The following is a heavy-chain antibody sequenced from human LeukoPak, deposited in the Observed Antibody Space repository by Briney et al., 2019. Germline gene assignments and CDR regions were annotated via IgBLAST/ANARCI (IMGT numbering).Heavy chain of an antibody. Sequence: GGSLRLSCAASGFTVSSNYMSWVRQAPGKGLEWVSVIYSGGSTYYADSVKGRFTISRDNSKNTLYLQMNSLRAEDTAVYYCAKSAYYDIFDYWGPGSQVTVSS. CDR3: AKSAYYDIFDY. CDR2: IYSGGST. V-gene: IGHV3-66*01. J-gene: IGHJ4*02. CDR1: GFTVSSNY. D-gene: IGHD3-22*01.